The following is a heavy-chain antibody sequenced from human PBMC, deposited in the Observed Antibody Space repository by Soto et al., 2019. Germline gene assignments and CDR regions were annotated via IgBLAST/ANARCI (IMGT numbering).Heavy chain of an antibody. CDR1: GGSISSSNW. D-gene: IGHD5-18*01. CDR3: ARDWAYSYGYRHGMDV. Sequence: SETLSLTCAVSGGSISSSNWWSWVRQRPGKGLEWIGEIYHSGSTNYNPSLKSRVTISVDKSKNQFSLKLSSVTAADTAVYYCARDWAYSYGYRHGMDVWGQGTTVTVSS. V-gene: IGHV4-4*02. CDR2: IYHSGST. J-gene: IGHJ6*02.